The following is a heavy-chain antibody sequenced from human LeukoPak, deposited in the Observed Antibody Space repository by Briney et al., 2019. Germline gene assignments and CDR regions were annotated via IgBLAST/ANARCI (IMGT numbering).Heavy chain of an antibody. CDR2: ISSSGSTI. CDR1: GFTFSDYY. CDR3: ARGAEFRAMVTPTWFDP. V-gene: IGHV3-11*01. J-gene: IGHJ5*02. D-gene: IGHD5-18*01. Sequence: GGSLRLSCAASGFTFSDYYMSWIRQAPGKGLEWVSYISSSGSTIYYAASVKGRFTISRDNDKNSLYLQMNSLRAEDTAVYYCARGAEFRAMVTPTWFDPWGQGTLVTVSS.